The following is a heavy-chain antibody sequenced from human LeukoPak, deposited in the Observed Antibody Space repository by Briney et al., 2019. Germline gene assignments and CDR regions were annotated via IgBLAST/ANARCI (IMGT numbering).Heavy chain of an antibody. Sequence: GGSLRLSCVASGFTFSNYWLTWVRQAPGKGLEWVANIKEDGSEKNYADSVKGRFTISRDNAKNSLYLQMNSLRGEDTAVYYCARARYSDFWGQGTLVTVSS. CDR1: GFTFSNYW. J-gene: IGHJ4*02. V-gene: IGHV3-7*01. CDR2: IKEDGSEK. CDR3: ARARYSDF.